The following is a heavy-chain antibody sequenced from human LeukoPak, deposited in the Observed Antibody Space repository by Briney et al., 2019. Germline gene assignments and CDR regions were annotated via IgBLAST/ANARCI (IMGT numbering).Heavy chain of an antibody. CDR2: ITGDGATM. J-gene: IGHJ5*02. Sequence: GGSLRLSCAASGFSFDDYAMHWIRQPPGKGLEWVSLITGDGATMYHLDSVKGRFTISRDNSKHSLYLQMDSLTTEDTALYYCAKDLTAVGSPWFDPWGQGTLVTVSS. CDR3: AKDLTAVGSPWFDP. D-gene: IGHD4-11*01. CDR1: GFSFDDYA. V-gene: IGHV3-43*02.